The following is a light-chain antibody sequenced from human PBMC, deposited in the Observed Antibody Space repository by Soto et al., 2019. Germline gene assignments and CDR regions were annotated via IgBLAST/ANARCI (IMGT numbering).Light chain of an antibody. Sequence: DIQMTQSPSSLSASVGDRVTITCRASQAVTNSLNWYQQIPGKAPKLLIYDASNLETGVPSRFSGRGSGTDFTFTISGLQPDDFATYYCQQYGDLPLTFGGGTKVEIK. J-gene: IGKJ4*01. CDR3: QQYGDLPLT. CDR2: DAS. V-gene: IGKV1-33*01. CDR1: QAVTNS.